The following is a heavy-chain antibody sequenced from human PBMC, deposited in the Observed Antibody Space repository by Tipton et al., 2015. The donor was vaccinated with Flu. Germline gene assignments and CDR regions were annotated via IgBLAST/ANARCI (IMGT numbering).Heavy chain of an antibody. CDR1: GYFIGSGYY. V-gene: IGHV4-38-2*01. CDR2: IYHTGNT. CDR3: ARHTGDSVRGVIDY. D-gene: IGHD3-10*02. J-gene: IGHJ4*02. Sequence: TLSLTCSVSGYFIGSGYYWGWIRQPPGKGLEWIGNIYHTGNTYYNPSLKSRVTISVDTSKNQFSLRLSSVTAADTAVYYCARHTGDSVRGVIDYWGQGTLVTVSS.